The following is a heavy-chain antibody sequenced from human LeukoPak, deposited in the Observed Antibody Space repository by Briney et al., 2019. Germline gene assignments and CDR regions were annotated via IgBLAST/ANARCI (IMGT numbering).Heavy chain of an antibody. Sequence: SETLSLTCTVSGGSISSYYWSWIRQPPGKGLEWIGYIYYSGSTNYNPSLKSRVTISVDKSKNQFSLKLSSVTAADTAVYYCARPTGYCTNGVCSDPFDYWGQGTLVTVSS. CDR2: IYYSGST. V-gene: IGHV4-59*12. CDR1: GGSISSYY. J-gene: IGHJ4*02. CDR3: ARPTGYCTNGVCSDPFDY. D-gene: IGHD2-8*01.